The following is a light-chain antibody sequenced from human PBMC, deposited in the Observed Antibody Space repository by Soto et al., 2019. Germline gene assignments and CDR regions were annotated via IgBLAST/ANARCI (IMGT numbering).Light chain of an antibody. J-gene: IGKJ5*01. Sequence: DIQMTQSPSSLSASVGDRVTITFRACQIISSYLNWDQQKPGTAPKLLIYAASSLQSGIPSRFRGRRSAKVFTLSISSLQPEDYSTYYCQQSYSPLPITVGQGTGLEI. CDR3: QQSYSPLPIT. CDR2: AAS. V-gene: IGKV1-39*01. CDR1: QIISSY.